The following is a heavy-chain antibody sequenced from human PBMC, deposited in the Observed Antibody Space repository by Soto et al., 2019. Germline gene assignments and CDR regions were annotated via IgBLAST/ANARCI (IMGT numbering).Heavy chain of an antibody. Sequence: PSETLSLTCDVSGDTLSTGGYTWAWIRQPPGKALEWIGHTYHSGNPYYNPSLKSRVSISADTSRNQFSLKMSSVTAADTAVYYCARGWDANSWGQGALVTVSS. CDR2: TYHSGNP. D-gene: IGHD6-19*01. V-gene: IGHV4-30-2*02. J-gene: IGHJ4*02. CDR3: ARGWDANS. CDR1: GDTLSTGGYT.